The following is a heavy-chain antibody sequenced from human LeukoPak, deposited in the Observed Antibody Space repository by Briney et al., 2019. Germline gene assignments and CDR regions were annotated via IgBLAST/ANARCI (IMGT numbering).Heavy chain of an antibody. CDR1: GGSLSSSSYY. CDR2: IYYSGST. Sequence: PSETLSLTCTVSGGSLSSSSYYWGWIRQPPGKGLEWSGIIYYSGSTYYNPSLKSRLTISVDTSKNQFSLKLSSVTATDTAVYYCARRGYCSSTSCYEYWFDPWGQGTLVTVSS. CDR3: ARRGYCSSTSCYEYWFDP. D-gene: IGHD2-2*01. J-gene: IGHJ5*02. V-gene: IGHV4-39*01.